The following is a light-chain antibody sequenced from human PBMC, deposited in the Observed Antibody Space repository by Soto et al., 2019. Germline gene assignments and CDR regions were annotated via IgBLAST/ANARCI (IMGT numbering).Light chain of an antibody. J-gene: IGKJ5*01. CDR2: AAS. Sequence: IQLTQSPSFLSASVGDRVTITCRASQGINSYLAWYQQEPGKAPKLLIYAASTLQSGVPSRFSGSGSGTEFTLTISSLQPEDFATYYCQQLNSYPQITFGQGTRLEIK. CDR3: QQLNSYPQIT. CDR1: QGINSY. V-gene: IGKV1-9*01.